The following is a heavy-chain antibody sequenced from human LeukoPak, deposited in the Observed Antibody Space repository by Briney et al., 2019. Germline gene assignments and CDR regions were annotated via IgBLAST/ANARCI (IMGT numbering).Heavy chain of an antibody. CDR2: IYYSGST. CDR3: ARFGGSGTYYPTDFDS. V-gene: IGHV4-59*08. J-gene: IGHJ4*02. CDR1: GGSFSGYY. Sequence: PSETLSLTCAVYGGSFSGYYWSWIRQPPGKGLEWIGYIYYSGSTNYNPSLKSRVTISVDTSKNQFSLKLSSVTAADTAVYFCARFGGSGTYYPTDFDSWGQGTLVTVPS. D-gene: IGHD3-10*01.